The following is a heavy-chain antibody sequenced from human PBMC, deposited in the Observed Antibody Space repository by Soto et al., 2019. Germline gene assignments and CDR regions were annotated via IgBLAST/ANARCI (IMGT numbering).Heavy chain of an antibody. V-gene: IGHV3-48*02. CDR1: GFTFNTYS. Sequence: GGSLRLSCAASGFTFNTYSMNWVRQAPGKGLEWVSYISTSSSTIYYADSVKGRFTISRDNAKNSLYLQMNSLRDEDTAVYYCAREGGIVVRLDAFDIWGQGTMVTVSS. J-gene: IGHJ3*02. CDR3: AREGGIVVRLDAFDI. D-gene: IGHD3-22*01. CDR2: ISTSSSTI.